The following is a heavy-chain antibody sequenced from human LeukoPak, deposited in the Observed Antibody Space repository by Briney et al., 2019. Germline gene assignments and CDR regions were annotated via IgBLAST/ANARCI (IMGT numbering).Heavy chain of an antibody. CDR3: ARDNSGSDPEHWAR. CDR1: GFTFSRYW. CDR2: IKPDGSEK. Sequence: GGSLRLSCAASGFTFSRYWMSWVRQAPGKGLEWVANIKPDGSEKYCVDSVKGRFTISRDNAKNSLYLQMNSLRAEDTAVYYCARDNSGSDPEHWARWGQGTLVIVSS. V-gene: IGHV3-7*05. J-gene: IGHJ4*02. D-gene: IGHD5-12*01.